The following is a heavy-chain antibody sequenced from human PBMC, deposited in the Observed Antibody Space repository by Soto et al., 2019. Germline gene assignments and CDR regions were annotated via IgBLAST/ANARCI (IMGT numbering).Heavy chain of an antibody. V-gene: IGHV3-48*02. D-gene: IGHD4-17*01. CDR3: ARDHYGDYYYYYGMAV. Sequence: EVQLVESGGGLVQPGGSLRLSCAASGFTFSSYSMNWVRQAPGKGLEWVSYISSSSSSIYYAVSVKGRFIISRDNAKNAMYMQMNSLRDEDTAVYYCARDHYGDYYYYYGMAVWGQGTTVTVSS. J-gene: IGHJ6*02. CDR2: ISSSSSSI. CDR1: GFTFSSYS.